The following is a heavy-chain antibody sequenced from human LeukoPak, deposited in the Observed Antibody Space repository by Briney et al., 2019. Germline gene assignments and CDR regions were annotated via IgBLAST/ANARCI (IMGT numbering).Heavy chain of an antibody. Sequence: GGSLRLSCAASGFTFSSYAMSWVRQASGKGLEWVSAISGSGGSTYYADSVKGRFTISRDNSKNTLYLQMNSLRAEDTAVYYCAKDGYCSSTSCYPAPYWGQGTLVTVSS. J-gene: IGHJ4*02. CDR2: ISGSGGST. V-gene: IGHV3-23*01. CDR3: AKDGYCSSTSCYPAPY. D-gene: IGHD2-2*01. CDR1: GFTFSSYA.